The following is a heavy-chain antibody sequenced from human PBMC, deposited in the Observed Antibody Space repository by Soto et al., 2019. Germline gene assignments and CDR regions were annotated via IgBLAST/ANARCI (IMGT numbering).Heavy chain of an antibody. CDR3: AREGCSSTSCYERDEYYYGMDV. CDR1: GYTFTSYY. D-gene: IGHD2-2*01. J-gene: IGHJ6*02. V-gene: IGHV1-46*01. Sequence: QVQLVQSGAEVKKPGASVKVSCKASGYTFTSYYIHWVRQAPGQGLEWMGIINPSGGSTSYAQKCQGRVTMTRDTSTSTVYMELSSLRSEDTAVYYCAREGCSSTSCYERDEYYYGMDVWGQGTTVTVSS. CDR2: INPSGGST.